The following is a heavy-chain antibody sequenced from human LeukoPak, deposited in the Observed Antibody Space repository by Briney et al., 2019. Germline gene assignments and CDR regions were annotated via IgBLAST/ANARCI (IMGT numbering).Heavy chain of an antibody. J-gene: IGHJ6*03. CDR2: IKQDGSEK. D-gene: IGHD6-13*01. CDR1: GFTFSSYW. V-gene: IGHV3-7*01. Sequence: GGSLRLSCAASGFTFSSYWMSWVRQAPGKGLEWVANIKQDGSEKYYVGSVKGRFTISRDNAKNSLYLQMNSLRAEDTAVYYCARYSSSWQTWVGYYYYYMDVWGKGTTVTVSS. CDR3: ARYSSSWQTWVGYYYYYMDV.